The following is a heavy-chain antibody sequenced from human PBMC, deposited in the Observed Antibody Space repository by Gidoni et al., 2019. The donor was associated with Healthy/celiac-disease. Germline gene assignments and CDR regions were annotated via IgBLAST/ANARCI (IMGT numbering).Heavy chain of an antibody. D-gene: IGHD6-6*01. CDR3: ARDGVEYSSSSGGY. V-gene: IGHV3-33*01. CDR2: IWYDGSNK. Sequence: QVQLVESGGGVVQPGRSLRLSCAASGFTFSSYGRHWVRQAPGKGLAWVAVIWYDGSNKYYADSVKGRFTISRDNSKNTLYLQMNSLRAEDTAVYYCARDGVEYSSSSGGYWGQGTLVTVSS. CDR1: GFTFSSYG. J-gene: IGHJ4*02.